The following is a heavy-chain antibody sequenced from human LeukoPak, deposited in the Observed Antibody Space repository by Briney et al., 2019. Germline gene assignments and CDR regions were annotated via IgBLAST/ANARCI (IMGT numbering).Heavy chain of an antibody. Sequence: GSVKVSCKASGYTFTSYGISWVRQAPGQGLEWMGWISAYNGNTNYAQKLQGRVTMTTDTSTSTAYMELRSLRSDDTAVYYCARGPVRYYDSSGSLLYWGQGTLVTVSS. D-gene: IGHD3-22*01. J-gene: IGHJ4*02. CDR2: ISAYNGNT. V-gene: IGHV1-18*01. CDR3: ARGPVRYYDSSGSLLY. CDR1: GYTFTSYG.